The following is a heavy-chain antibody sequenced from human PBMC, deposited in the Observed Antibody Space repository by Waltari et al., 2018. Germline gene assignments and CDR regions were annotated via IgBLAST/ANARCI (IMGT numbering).Heavy chain of an antibody. CDR2: IYYSGST. CDR1: GGSISSYY. V-gene: IGHV4-59*01. J-gene: IGHJ6*03. D-gene: IGHD6-25*01. Sequence: QVQLQESGPGLVKPSETLSLTCTVSGGSISSYYWSWIRQPPGKGLEWIGYIYYSGSTNYNPSLKGRVTISVDTSKNQFSLKLSSVTAADTAVYYCARAAADKYYYYYMDVWGKGTTVTISS. CDR3: ARAAADKYYYYYMDV.